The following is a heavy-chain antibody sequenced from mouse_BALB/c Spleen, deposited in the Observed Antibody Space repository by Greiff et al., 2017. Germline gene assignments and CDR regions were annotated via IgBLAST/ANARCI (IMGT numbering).Heavy chain of an antibody. J-gene: IGHJ4*01. Sequence: EVQLQESGPGLVKPSQSLSLTCSVTGYSITSGYYWNWIRQFPGNKLEWMGYISYDGSNNYNPSLKNRISITRDTSKNQFFLKLNPVTTEDTATYYCAYDGYYDAMDYWGQGTSVTVSS. CDR1: GYSITSGYY. CDR3: AYDGYYDAMDY. V-gene: IGHV3-6*02. CDR2: ISYDGSN. D-gene: IGHD2-3*01.